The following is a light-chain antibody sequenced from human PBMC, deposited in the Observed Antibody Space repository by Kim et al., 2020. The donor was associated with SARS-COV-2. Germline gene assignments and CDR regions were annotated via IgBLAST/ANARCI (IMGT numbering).Light chain of an antibody. Sequence: SSELTQDPTVSVAVGQTVRITCEGDSLKTHYASWYQQKPGQAPVFVMYGKNNRPSGIPDRFSGSGSANTASLTITGAQAEDEAAYYCNSRDSSGDHWVFGGGTQLTVL. J-gene: IGLJ3*02. V-gene: IGLV3-19*01. CDR2: GKN. CDR3: NSRDSSGDHWV. CDR1: SLKTHY.